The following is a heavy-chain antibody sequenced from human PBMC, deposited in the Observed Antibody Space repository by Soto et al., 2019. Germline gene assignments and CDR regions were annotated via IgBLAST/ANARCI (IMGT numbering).Heavy chain of an antibody. D-gene: IGHD3-22*01. CDR2: IYDSGST. V-gene: IGHV4-59*01. Sequence: LSETLSLTCTVSGGSISSYYWSWIRQPPGKGLEWIGYIYDSGSTNYNPSLKSRVTISVDTSKNQFSLKLSSVTAADTAVYYCARDHGESSGPLQHWGQGTLVTVSS. CDR1: GGSISSYY. CDR3: ARDHGESSGPLQH. J-gene: IGHJ1*01.